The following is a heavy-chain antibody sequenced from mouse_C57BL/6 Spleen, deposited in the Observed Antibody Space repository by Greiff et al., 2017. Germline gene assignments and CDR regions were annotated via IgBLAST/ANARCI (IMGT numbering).Heavy chain of an antibody. CDR1: GYAFTNYL. D-gene: IGHD2-2*01. V-gene: IGHV1-54*01. CDR2: INPGSGGT. CDR3: ARSGGYDVDWYFDV. Sequence: QVQLKESGAELVRPGTSVKVSCKASGYAFTNYLIEWVKQRPGQGLEWIGVINPGSGGTNYNEKFKGKATLTADKSSSTAYMQLSSLTSEDSAVYFCARSGGYDVDWYFDVWGTGTTVTVSS. J-gene: IGHJ1*03.